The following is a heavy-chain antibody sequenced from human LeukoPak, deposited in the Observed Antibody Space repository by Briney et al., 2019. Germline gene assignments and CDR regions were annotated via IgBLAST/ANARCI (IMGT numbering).Heavy chain of an antibody. J-gene: IGHJ4*02. CDR1: GYTFTIYG. CDR3: ARGIIGYYFDY. D-gene: IGHD2-15*01. CDR2: ISAYGNT. Sequence: GGSVKVSCKTSGYTFTIYGISWVRHAPGQGLEWMGLISAYGNTNYAQNRQGRVTMTTDTSTSTAYMALRSLRSDDTAVYYCARGIIGYYFDYWGQGTLVTVSS. V-gene: IGHV1-18*01.